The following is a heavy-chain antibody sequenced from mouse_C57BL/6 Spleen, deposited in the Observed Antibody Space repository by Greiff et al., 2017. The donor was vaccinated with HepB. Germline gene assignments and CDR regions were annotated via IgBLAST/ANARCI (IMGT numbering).Heavy chain of an antibody. CDR2: IHPNSGST. D-gene: IGHD1-1*01. CDR3: ARRRGITTAYFDY. J-gene: IGHJ2*01. CDR1: GYTFTSYW. Sequence: QVQLQQPGAELVKPGASVKLSCKASGYTFTSYWMHWVKQRPGQGLEWIGMIHPNSGSTNYNEKFKSKATLTVDKSSSTAYMQLSSLTSEDSAVYYCARRRGITTAYFDYWGQGTTLTVSS. V-gene: IGHV1-64*01.